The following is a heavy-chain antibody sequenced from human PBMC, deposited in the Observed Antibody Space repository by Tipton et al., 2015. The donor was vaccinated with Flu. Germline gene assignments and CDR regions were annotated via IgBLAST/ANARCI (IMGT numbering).Heavy chain of an antibody. CDR3: ARDSDYGSGSYWIDY. J-gene: IGHJ4*02. D-gene: IGHD3-10*01. Sequence: SLRLSCDASGFSFSNFGMHWVRQAPGKGLEWVAGISYDGTNKLYADSVRGRLSISRDNSKNMVYLQMNSLRAEDTAVYYCARDSDYGSGSYWIDYWGQGTLVIVSS. V-gene: IGHV3-30*13. CDR1: GFSFSNFG. CDR2: ISYDGTNK.